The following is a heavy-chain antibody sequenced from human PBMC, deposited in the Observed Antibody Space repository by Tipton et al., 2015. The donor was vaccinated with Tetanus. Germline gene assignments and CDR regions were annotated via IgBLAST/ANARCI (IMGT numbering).Heavy chain of an antibody. Sequence: GLVKPSESLSLTCSVSGGSISSNTYSWDWIRQPPGEGLEWVGRISYSGTTDYNPSLKSRVTISVDTSKNQFSLELTSVTAADTAVYYCARHAGAGATIWGTDYWGQGTLVTVSS. V-gene: IGHV4-39*01. CDR2: ISYSGTT. J-gene: IGHJ4*02. CDR3: ARHAGAGATIWGTDY. CDR1: GGSISSNTYS. D-gene: IGHD3-9*01.